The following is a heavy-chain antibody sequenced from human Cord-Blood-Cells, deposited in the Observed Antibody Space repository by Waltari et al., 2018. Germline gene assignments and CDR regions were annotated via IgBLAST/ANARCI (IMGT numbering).Heavy chain of an antibody. CDR3: AIPYYDFWSGYYQEAFDI. Sequence: QLQLQESGPGLVKPSETLSLTCTVSGGSISSSSYYWGWIRQPPGKGLEWIGSIYYSGTTYSTQSLKSRVTISVDTSKIQFSLKLSSVTAADTAVYYCAIPYYDFWSGYYQEAFDIWGQGTMVTVSS. V-gene: IGHV4-39*01. CDR1: GGSISSSSYY. J-gene: IGHJ3*02. CDR2: IYYSGTT. D-gene: IGHD3-3*01.